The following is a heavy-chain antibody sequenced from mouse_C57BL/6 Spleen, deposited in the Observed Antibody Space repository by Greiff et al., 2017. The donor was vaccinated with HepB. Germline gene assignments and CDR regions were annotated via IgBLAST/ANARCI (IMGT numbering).Heavy chain of an antibody. CDR1: GFTFSSYG. D-gene: IGHD4-1*02. CDR3: ASTGTWGFAY. J-gene: IGHJ3*01. CDR2: ISSGGSYT. Sequence: EVQVVESGGDLVKPGGSLKLSCAASGFTFSSYGMSWVRQTPDKRLEWVATISSGGSYTYYPDSVKGRFTISRDNAKNTLYLQMSSLKSEDTAMYYCASTGTWGFAYWGQGTLVTVSA. V-gene: IGHV5-6*01.